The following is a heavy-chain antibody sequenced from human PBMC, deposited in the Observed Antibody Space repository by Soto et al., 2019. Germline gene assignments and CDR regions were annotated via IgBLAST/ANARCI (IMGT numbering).Heavy chain of an antibody. V-gene: IGHV4-34*01. CDR2: INQSGST. CDR1: GGSFSGSY. CDR3: ARVVGSSGWYYGSFDI. Sequence: QVQLQQWGAGLLKPSETLSLTCAVYGGSFSGSYWNWIRQPPGKGLAWIGEINQSGSTNYNPSLKRRVNISVDTSKNQFSLKLSSVTAADSAVYYCARVVGSSGWYYGSFDIWGPGTMVTVSS. J-gene: IGHJ3*02. D-gene: IGHD6-19*01.